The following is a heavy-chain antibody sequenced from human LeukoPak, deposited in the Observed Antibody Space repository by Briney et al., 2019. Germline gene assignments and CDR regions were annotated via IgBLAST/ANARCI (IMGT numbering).Heavy chain of an antibody. CDR2: IKQDGSEK. CDR3: ARRTVVPAAEYER. J-gene: IGHJ4*02. CDR1: GFTLSSYW. D-gene: IGHD2-2*01. V-gene: IGHV3-7*01. Sequence: GGSLRLSCAASGFTLSSYWMSWVRQAPGKGREGGANIKQDGSEKYYVDSVKGRFTISRDNAKNSLYLQMNSLRAEDTAVYYCARRTVVPAAEYERWGQGTLVTVSS.